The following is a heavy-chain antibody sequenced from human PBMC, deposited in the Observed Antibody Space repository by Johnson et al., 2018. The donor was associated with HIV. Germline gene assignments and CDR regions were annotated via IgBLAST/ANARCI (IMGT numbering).Heavy chain of an antibody. CDR2: ISSSGSTI. J-gene: IGHJ3*02. Sequence: QVQLVESGGGLVKPGGSLRLSCAASGLTFSDYYMTWIRQAPGKGLEWLSYISSSGSTIYYADSVRGRFTISRDNAKNTLYLQMNSLRTEDTAVYYCATALGYDAFDIWGQGTMVTVSS. CDR3: ATALGYDAFDI. CDR1: GLTFSDYY. V-gene: IGHV3-11*04. D-gene: IGHD6-13*01.